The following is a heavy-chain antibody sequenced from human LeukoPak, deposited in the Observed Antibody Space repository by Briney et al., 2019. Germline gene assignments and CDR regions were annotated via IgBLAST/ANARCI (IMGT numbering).Heavy chain of an antibody. Sequence: GGSLRLPCAASGFTFSSHWMYWVRQAPGKGLVYVSRIDNDGTDTTFADSVKGRFTISRDNAKNTLYLQMNSLRAEDTAMYYCARGGFHHGFDIWGQGTMVAVSS. D-gene: IGHD3-22*01. J-gene: IGHJ3*02. CDR1: GFTFSSHW. CDR3: ARGGFHHGFDI. V-gene: IGHV3-74*01. CDR2: IDNDGTDT.